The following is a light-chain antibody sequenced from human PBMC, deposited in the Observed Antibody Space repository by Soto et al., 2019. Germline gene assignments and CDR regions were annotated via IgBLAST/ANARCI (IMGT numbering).Light chain of an antibody. CDR3: VSYTSSFSYV. CDR1: SSDVGGYIY. Sequence: QSALTQPASVSGSPGQSITISCTGTSSDVGGYIYVSWYQQHPGKAPKLMIYDVNNRPSGVSNRFSGSKSGNTASLTISGLQTEDEADYYCVSYTSSFSYVFGSATKLTVL. V-gene: IGLV2-14*03. CDR2: DVN. J-gene: IGLJ1*01.